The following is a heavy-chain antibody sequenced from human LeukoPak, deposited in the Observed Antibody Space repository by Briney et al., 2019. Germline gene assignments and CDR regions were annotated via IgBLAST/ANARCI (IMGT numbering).Heavy chain of an antibody. CDR2: ISSNSSTI. J-gene: IGHJ4*02. CDR1: GFTFSSYS. D-gene: IGHD3-10*01. V-gene: IGHV3-48*04. CDR3: ARDSLTMVRGVMGY. Sequence: GGSLRLSCAASGFTFSSYSMNWVRQAPGKGLEWVSYISSNSSTIYYADSVKGRFTISRDNAKNSLYLQMNSLRAEDTAVYYCARDSLTMVRGVMGYWGQGTLVTVSS.